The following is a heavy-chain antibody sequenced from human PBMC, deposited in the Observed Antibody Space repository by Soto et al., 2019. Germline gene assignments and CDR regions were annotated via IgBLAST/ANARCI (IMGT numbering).Heavy chain of an antibody. Sequence: QVQLQQWGAGLLKPSETLSLTCAVYGGFVSSGSYYWSWIRQPPGKGLEWIGEMSHSGGTHFNPSLTNRVTISVDTSKNQFSLNIYSVTAADTALYYCARVERGTVTTVVDAFDIWGPGTMVTVSS. V-gene: IGHV4-34*01. CDR3: ARVERGTVTTVVDAFDI. CDR1: GGFVSSGSYY. J-gene: IGHJ3*02. CDR2: MSHSGGT. D-gene: IGHD1-1*01.